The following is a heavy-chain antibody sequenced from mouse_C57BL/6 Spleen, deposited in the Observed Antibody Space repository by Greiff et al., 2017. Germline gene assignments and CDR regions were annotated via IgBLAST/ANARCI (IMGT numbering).Heavy chain of an antibody. Sequence: QVQLQQSGAELMKPGASVKLSCKATGYTFTGYWIEWVKQRPGHGLEWIGEILPGSGSTNYNAKFKGKATFTADTSSNTAYMQLSSLTTEDSAIYYCARYYYGSSYAWFAYWGQGTLVTVSA. D-gene: IGHD1-1*01. V-gene: IGHV1-9*01. CDR2: ILPGSGST. CDR1: GYTFTGYW. J-gene: IGHJ3*01. CDR3: ARYYYGSSYAWFAY.